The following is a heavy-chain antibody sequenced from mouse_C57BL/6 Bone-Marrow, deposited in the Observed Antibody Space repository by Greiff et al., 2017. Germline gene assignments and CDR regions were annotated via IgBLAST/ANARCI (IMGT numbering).Heavy chain of an antibody. J-gene: IGHJ3*01. CDR3: ARSSFYYSNYDWFAY. V-gene: IGHV1-53*01. CDR2: INPSNGGT. Sequence: VQLQQSGTELVKPGASVKLSCKASGYTFTSYWMHWVKQRPGQGLEWIGNINPSNGGTNYNEKFKSKATLTVDKYSSTAYMQLSSLPSEEAAVYYFARSSFYYSNYDWFAYWGQGTLVTVSA. D-gene: IGHD2-5*01. CDR1: GYTFTSYW.